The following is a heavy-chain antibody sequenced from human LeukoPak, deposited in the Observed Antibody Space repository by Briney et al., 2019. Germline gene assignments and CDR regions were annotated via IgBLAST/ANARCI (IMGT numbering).Heavy chain of an antibody. CDR1: GFTLSSYW. CDR3: ARMEAVAGTYGY. V-gene: IGHV3-7*05. J-gene: IGHJ4*02. Sequence: GGSLRLSCAASGFTLSSYWMSWVRQAAGKGLEWVANIKQDGSEKYYVDSVKGRFTISRDNAKNSLYLQMNSLRAEDTAVYYCARMEAVAGTYGYWGQGTLVTVPS. CDR2: IKQDGSEK. D-gene: IGHD6-19*01.